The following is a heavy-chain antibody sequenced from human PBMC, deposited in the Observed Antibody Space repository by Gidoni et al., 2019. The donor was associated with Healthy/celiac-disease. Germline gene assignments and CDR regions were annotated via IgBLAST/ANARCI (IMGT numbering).Heavy chain of an antibody. CDR3: ARGRSRYCSSTSCYLDYYYYYMDV. CDR2: IYYSGST. CDR1: GGSISSGGYY. V-gene: IGHV4-31*01. J-gene: IGHJ6*03. D-gene: IGHD2-2*01. Sequence: QVQLQESGPGLVKPSQTLSLTCTVSGGSISSGGYYWSWIRQHPGKGLEWIGYIYYSGSTYYNPSLKSLVTISVDTSKNQFSLKLSSVTAADTAVYYCARGRSRYCSSTSCYLDYYYYYMDVWGKGTTVTVSS.